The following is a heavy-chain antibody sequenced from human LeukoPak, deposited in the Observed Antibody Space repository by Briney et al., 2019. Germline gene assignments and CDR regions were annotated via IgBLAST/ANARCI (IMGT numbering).Heavy chain of an antibody. CDR2: ISGSGGST. D-gene: IGHD2-15*01. V-gene: IGHV3-23*01. J-gene: IGHJ5*02. Sequence: GGSLRLSRAASGFTFSSYAMSWVRQAPGKGLEWVSAISGSGGSTYYADSVKGRFTISRDNSKNTLYLQMNSLRAEDTAVYYCAKDVRYCSGGSCYKWDWFDPWGQGTLVTVSP. CDR3: AKDVRYCSGGSCYKWDWFDP. CDR1: GFTFSSYA.